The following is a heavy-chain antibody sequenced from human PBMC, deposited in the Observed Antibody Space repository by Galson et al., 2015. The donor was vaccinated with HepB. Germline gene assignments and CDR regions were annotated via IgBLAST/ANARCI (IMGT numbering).Heavy chain of an antibody. CDR3: ARDLAQETGYCSSTSCGAVDY. J-gene: IGHJ4*02. Sequence: SLRLSCAASGFTFSRYAMHWVRQAPGKGLEWVAVISYDGSNKYYADSVKGRFTISRDNSKNTLYLQMNSLRAEDTAVYYCARDLAQETGYCSSTSCGAVDYWGQGTLVTVSS. CDR1: GFTFSRYA. D-gene: IGHD2-2*01. CDR2: ISYDGSNK. V-gene: IGHV3-30*04.